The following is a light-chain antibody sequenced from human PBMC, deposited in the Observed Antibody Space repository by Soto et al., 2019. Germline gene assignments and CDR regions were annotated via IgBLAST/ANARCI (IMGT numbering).Light chain of an antibody. J-gene: IGLJ1*01. CDR1: SSDVGAYNY. V-gene: IGLV2-14*01. Sequence: QSVLTQPASVSGYPGQSITISCTGGSSDVGAYNYVSWFQQHPGKAPKFMIYEVSNRPSGVSNRFSGSKSGNTASLTVSGLQAEDEADYYCSSYTTSNTYVFGTGTQLTVL. CDR3: SSYTTSNTYV. CDR2: EVS.